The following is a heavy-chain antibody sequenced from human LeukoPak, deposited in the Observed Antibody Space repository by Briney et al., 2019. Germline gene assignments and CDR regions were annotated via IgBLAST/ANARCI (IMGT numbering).Heavy chain of an antibody. CDR1: GGSFSGYY. Sequence: PSQTLSLTCAVYGGSFSGYYWSWIRQPPGKGLEWIGEINHSGSTNYNPSLKSRVTISVDTSKNQFSLKLSSVTAADTAVYYCARGRGARRGYSLAREVDYFDYWGQGTLVTVSS. CDR3: ARGRGARRGYSLAREVDYFDY. V-gene: IGHV4-34*01. CDR2: INHSGST. D-gene: IGHD5-18*01. J-gene: IGHJ4*02.